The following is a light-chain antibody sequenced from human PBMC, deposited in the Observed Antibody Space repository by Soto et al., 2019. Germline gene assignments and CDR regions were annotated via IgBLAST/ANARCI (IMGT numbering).Light chain of an antibody. Sequence: QSALTQPASMSWSPGQSITISCTGTSSDVGGYNYVSWYQHHPGKAPKLMVYDVSNRPSGVSSRFSGSKSGSTASLTISGLQPEDEADYYCSSYTRSSTLAFGTGTKVTVL. CDR1: SSDVGGYNY. CDR2: DVS. CDR3: SSYTRSSTLA. J-gene: IGLJ1*01. V-gene: IGLV2-14*03.